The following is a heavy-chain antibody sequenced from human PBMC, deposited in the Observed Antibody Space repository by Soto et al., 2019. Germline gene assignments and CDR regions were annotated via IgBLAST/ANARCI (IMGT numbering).Heavy chain of an antibody. CDR2: IYYSGST. V-gene: IGHV4-39*01. D-gene: IGHD4-17*01. CDR3: ARGHGDKILPFDY. CDR1: GGSISSSSYY. Sequence: QLQLQESGPGLVKPSETLSLTCTVSGGSISSSSYYWGWIRQPPGKGLEWIGSIYYSGSTYYNPSLKSRVTISVDTSKNQFSLKLSSVTAADTAVYYCARGHGDKILPFDYWGQGTLVTVSS. J-gene: IGHJ4*02.